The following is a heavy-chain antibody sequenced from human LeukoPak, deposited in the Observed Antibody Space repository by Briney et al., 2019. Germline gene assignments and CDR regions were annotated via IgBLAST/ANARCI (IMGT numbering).Heavy chain of an antibody. D-gene: IGHD6-19*01. CDR1: GFTFSTYA. J-gene: IGHJ4*02. Sequence: GGSLRLSCAASGFTFSTYAMSWVRQAPGKGLEWVSAISGSGGSTYYADSVKGRFTISRDNSKNTLYLQMNSLRAEDTAVYYCAKDLKANPVAGRHFDYWGQGTLVTVSS. V-gene: IGHV3-23*01. CDR3: AKDLKANPVAGRHFDY. CDR2: ISGSGGST.